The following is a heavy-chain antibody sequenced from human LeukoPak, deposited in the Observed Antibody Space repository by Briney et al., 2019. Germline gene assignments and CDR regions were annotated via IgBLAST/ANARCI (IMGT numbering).Heavy chain of an antibody. V-gene: IGHV3-11*01. CDR2: ITNSGDST. CDR1: GFTFSDYY. CDR3: ARDRSPRAFDF. J-gene: IGHJ3*01. Sequence: GGSLRLSCAASGFTFSDYYLSWVRLAPGKGLEWVAHITNSGDSTFYADSVKGRFTVSRDNAKSSLNLQMNSLRAEDTAVYYCARDRSPRAFDFWGQGTMVTVSS. D-gene: IGHD1-26*01.